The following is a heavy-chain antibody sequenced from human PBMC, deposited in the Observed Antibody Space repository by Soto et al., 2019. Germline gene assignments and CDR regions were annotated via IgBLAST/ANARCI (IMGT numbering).Heavy chain of an antibody. CDR1: GFTFSSYS. D-gene: IGHD3-3*01. CDR2: ISSSSSTI. J-gene: IGHJ3*02. Sequence: LRLSCAASGFTFSSYSMNWVRQAPGKGLEWVSYISSSSSTIYYADSVKGRFTISRDNAKNSLYLQMNSLRAEDTAVYYCARYTSPSYYDFWSGYYIDAFDIWGQGTMVTVSS. V-gene: IGHV3-48*01. CDR3: ARYTSPSYYDFWSGYYIDAFDI.